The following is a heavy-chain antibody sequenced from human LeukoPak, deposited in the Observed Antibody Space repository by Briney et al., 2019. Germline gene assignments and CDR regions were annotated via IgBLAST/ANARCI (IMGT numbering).Heavy chain of an antibody. D-gene: IGHD5-12*01. CDR2: ISAYNGNT. CDR1: GYTFTSYG. Sequence: GASVKVSCKASGYTFTSYGISWVRQAPGQGLEWMGWISAYNGNTNYAQKLQGRVTMTTDTSTSTAYMELRSLRSDDTAVYYCARSRPHGPYSGYDYPYAFDYWGQGTLVTVSS. CDR3: ARSRPHGPYSGYDYPYAFDY. J-gene: IGHJ4*02. V-gene: IGHV1-18*01.